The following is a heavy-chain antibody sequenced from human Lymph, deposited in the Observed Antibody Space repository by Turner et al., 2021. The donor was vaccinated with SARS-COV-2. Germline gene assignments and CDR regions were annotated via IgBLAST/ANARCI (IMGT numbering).Heavy chain of an antibody. CDR3: ARGHPDFPYYLDY. D-gene: IGHD2-21*02. Sequence: EVQLVESGGGLVTPGGSLRLSCAASGFTFSSYSMNWVRQDQGKELEWVYSITFTSSYIYYADTVKGCFTISRDNAKNSLYLQMTRPRDDDKAVDYCARGHPDFPYYLDYWGQGTLVTVSS. J-gene: IGHJ4*02. CDR1: GFTFSSYS. CDR2: ITFTSSYI. V-gene: IGHV3-21*01.